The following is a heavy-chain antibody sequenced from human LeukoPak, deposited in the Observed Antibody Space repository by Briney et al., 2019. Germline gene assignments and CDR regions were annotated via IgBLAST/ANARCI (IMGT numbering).Heavy chain of an antibody. V-gene: IGHV4-59*01. CDR2: IPYTGST. Sequence: SETLSLTCTVSSGSISTYYWSWVRQPPGKGLEWIGYIPYTGSTNYNPSLKSRVTMSVDTSKNQFSLKLSSVTAADTAVYYCARSSGSRYYIDYWGQGTLVTVSS. J-gene: IGHJ4*02. CDR1: SGSISTYY. D-gene: IGHD1-26*01. CDR3: ARSSGSRYYIDY.